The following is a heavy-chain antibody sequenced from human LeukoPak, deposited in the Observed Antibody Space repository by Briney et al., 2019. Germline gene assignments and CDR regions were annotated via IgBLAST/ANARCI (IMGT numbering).Heavy chain of an antibody. J-gene: IGHJ4*02. D-gene: IGHD3-10*01. V-gene: IGHV3-23*01. CDR1: GFTLSSYA. Sequence: GGSLRLSCAASGFTLSSYAMSWVREAPGKGLEWVSTISGSGGSTYYADSVKGRFTISRDNSKNTLYVQMNSLRAEDTAVYYCAKQNYYASGSYYDYWGQGTLVTVSS. CDR3: AKQNYYASGSYYDY. CDR2: ISGSGGST.